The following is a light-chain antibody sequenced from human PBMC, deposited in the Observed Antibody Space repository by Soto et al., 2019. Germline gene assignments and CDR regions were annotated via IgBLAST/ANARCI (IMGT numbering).Light chain of an antibody. Sequence: SVLTQPASASGSPGQSITISCTGTSSDVGGYKYVSWYQQHPGKAPKLMIYDVSNRPSGVSNRFSGSKSGNTASLTFSGLQAEDEADYYCSSYTSSGTQVFGTGTKVTVL. CDR2: DVS. J-gene: IGLJ1*01. CDR1: SSDVGGYKY. CDR3: SSYTSSGTQV. V-gene: IGLV2-14*01.